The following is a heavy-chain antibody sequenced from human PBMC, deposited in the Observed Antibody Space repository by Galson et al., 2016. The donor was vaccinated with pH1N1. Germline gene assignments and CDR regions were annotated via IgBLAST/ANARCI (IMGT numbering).Heavy chain of an antibody. CDR1: GDSIYTNSYY. Sequence: ETLSLTCTVSGDSIYTNSYYWDWIRQPPGKGLGWIAGIYYDGRNQYNPSLKSRLTISGDTSKNQFSLNLSFVTAADTAVYYWARRTRCRGDCGEGFDPWGQGILVTVSS. CDR2: IYYDGRN. CDR3: ARRTRCRGDCGEGFDP. D-gene: IGHD2-21*02. J-gene: IGHJ5*02. V-gene: IGHV4-39*01.